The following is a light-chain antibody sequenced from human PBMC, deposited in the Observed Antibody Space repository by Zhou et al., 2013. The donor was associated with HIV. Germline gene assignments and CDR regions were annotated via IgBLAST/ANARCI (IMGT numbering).Light chain of an antibody. Sequence: EIVLTQSPATLSLSPGERATLSCRAGQSVDTYLAWYQQKPGQAPRLLMYGASTRATGIPGRFSGSGSGTDFTLTISSLEPEDFAVYYCQQRSNWPRTFGGGTKVEIK. CDR2: GAS. CDR3: QQRSNWPRT. V-gene: IGKV3-11*01. CDR1: QSVDTY. J-gene: IGKJ4*01.